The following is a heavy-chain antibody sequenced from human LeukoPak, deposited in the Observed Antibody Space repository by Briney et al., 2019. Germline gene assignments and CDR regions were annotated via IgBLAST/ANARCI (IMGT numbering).Heavy chain of an antibody. Sequence: GGSLRLSCAASGLTFSNYATSWVRQAPGKGPEWVSVICGSGDNAYYADSVKGRFTISRDNSKNTMSLQMNSLRVEDTAVYFCAKGNRESCYSSDDSWGQGTLVTVSS. V-gene: IGHV3-23*01. J-gene: IGHJ4*02. CDR1: GLTFSNYA. CDR3: AKGNRESCYSSDDS. CDR2: ICGSGDNA. D-gene: IGHD2-15*01.